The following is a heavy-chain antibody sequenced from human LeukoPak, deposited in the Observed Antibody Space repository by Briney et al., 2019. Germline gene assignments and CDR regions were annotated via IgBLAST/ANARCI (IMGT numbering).Heavy chain of an antibody. J-gene: IGHJ5*02. D-gene: IGHD3-9*01. CDR1: GGSISSGGYS. CDR2: IYHSGST. V-gene: IGHV4-30-2*01. Sequence: SQTLSLTCAVSGGSISSGGYSWSWIRQPPGKGLEWIGYIYHSGSTYYNPSLKSRVTISVDRSKNQFSLKLGSVTAADTAVYYCARIRYFDWLFETWGQGTLVTVSS. CDR3: ARIRYFDWLFET.